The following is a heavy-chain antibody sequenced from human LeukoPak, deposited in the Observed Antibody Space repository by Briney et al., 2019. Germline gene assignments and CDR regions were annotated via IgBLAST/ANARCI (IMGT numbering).Heavy chain of an antibody. V-gene: IGHV4-39*01. CDR1: GGSISSSSYY. CDR2: IYYSGST. D-gene: IGHD3-3*01. Sequence: KPSETLSLTCTVSGGSISSSSYYWGWIRQPPGKGMEWIGSIYYSGSTYYNPSLKSRITISVDTSKNQFSLKLSSVTAADTAVYYCARRDYDFWSGYLPFFDYWGQGTLVTVSS. J-gene: IGHJ4*02. CDR3: ARRDYDFWSGYLPFFDY.